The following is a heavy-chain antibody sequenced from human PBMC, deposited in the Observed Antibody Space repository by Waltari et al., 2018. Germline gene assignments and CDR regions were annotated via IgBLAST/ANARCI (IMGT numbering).Heavy chain of an antibody. V-gene: IGHV3-9*03. J-gene: IGHJ3*02. CDR2: ISWNSGSI. CDR1: GFTFDDYA. CDR3: AKDVVARAFDI. Sequence: EVQLVESGGGLVQPGSSLRHACAASGFTFDDYAMHCVRQAPGKGLEWVSGISWNSGSIGYADSVKGRFTISRDNAKNSLYLQMNSLRAEDMALYYCAKDVVARAFDIWGQGTMVTVSS. D-gene: IGHD2-15*01.